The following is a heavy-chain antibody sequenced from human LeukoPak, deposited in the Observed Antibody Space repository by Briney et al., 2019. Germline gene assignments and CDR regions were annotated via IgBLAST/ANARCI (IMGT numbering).Heavy chain of an antibody. CDR3: AIHSTDYYFDY. CDR2: IYYSGST. Sequence: SETLSLTCTVSGGSISSGGYYWSWIRQHPGKGLEWIGYIYYSGSTYYNPSLKSRVTISVDTSKNQFSLKLSSVTAADTAVYYCAIHSTDYYFDYWGQGTLVTVSS. CDR1: GGSISSGGYY. V-gene: IGHV4-31*03. J-gene: IGHJ4*02.